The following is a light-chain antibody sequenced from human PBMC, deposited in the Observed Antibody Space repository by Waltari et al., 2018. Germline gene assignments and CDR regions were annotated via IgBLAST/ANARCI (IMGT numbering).Light chain of an antibody. Sequence: QPALTHPPSASGSPGQSVTISSTRTISDVCASYHLSWYQQDPGKAPTHLIYEVSKRPSGVPDRFSGYKSGNTASLTVSGLQAEDEADYYCSSYGGNTYHLIFGGGTKLTVL. CDR1: ISDVCASYH. J-gene: IGLJ2*01. V-gene: IGLV2-8*01. CDR3: SSYGGNTYHLI. CDR2: EVS.